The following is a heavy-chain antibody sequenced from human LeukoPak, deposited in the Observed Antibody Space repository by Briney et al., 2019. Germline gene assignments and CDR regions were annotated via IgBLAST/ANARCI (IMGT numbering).Heavy chain of an antibody. Sequence: GGSLRLSCAASGFTFSSYSMNWVRQAPGKGLEWVSYISSSSSTIYYADSVKGRFTISRDNAKNPLYLQMNSLRAEGTAVYYCARDLPDLYSSGWTSFDYWGQGTLVTVSS. D-gene: IGHD6-19*01. CDR2: ISSSSSTI. CDR1: GFTFSSYS. J-gene: IGHJ4*02. V-gene: IGHV3-48*01. CDR3: ARDLPDLYSSGWTSFDY.